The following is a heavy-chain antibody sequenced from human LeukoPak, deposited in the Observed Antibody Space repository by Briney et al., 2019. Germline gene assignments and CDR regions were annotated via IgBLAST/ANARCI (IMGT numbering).Heavy chain of an antibody. CDR1: GFTFSSYE. CDR3: AKLPTVYGVADSFDM. Sequence: PGGSLRLSCEASGFTFSSYEMSWVRQAPGKGLEWVSGLNENGMKTDYADSVKGRFIISRDNSRNTPYLQMSSLKVEDTAVYYCAKLPTVYGVADSFDMWGQGTTVTVSS. V-gene: IGHV3-23*01. CDR2: LNENGMKT. J-gene: IGHJ3*02. D-gene: IGHD2-8*01.